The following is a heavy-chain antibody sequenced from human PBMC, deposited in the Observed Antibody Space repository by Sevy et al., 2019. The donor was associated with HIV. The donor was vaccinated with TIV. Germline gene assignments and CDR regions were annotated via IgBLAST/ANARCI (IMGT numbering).Heavy chain of an antibody. CDR3: ARTGTGTTPYYYGMDV. D-gene: IGHD1-1*01. CDR1: GYSFTSYW. V-gene: IGHV5-51*01. CDR2: IYPGDSDT. Sequence: GESLKISCKGSGYSFTSYWIGWVRQMPGKGLEWMGIIYPGDSDTRYSPSFQGQVTLSADKSISTAYLQWSSLKASDTAMYYWARTGTGTTPYYYGMDVWGQGTTVTVSS. J-gene: IGHJ6*02.